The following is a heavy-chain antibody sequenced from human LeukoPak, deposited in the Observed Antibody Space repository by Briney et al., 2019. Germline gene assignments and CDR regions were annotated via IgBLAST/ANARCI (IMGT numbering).Heavy chain of an antibody. J-gene: IGHJ4*02. CDR1: GGSFSGYY. D-gene: IGHD5-18*01. CDR3: ARGRYSFGY. CDR2: INHSGST. V-gene: IGHV4-34*01. Sequence: SETLSLTCAVYGGSFSGYYWSWIRHPPGKGLEWIGEINHSGSTNYNPSLKSRVTISVDTSKNQFSLNLSSVTAADTAVYFCARGRYSFGYWGQGTLVTVSS.